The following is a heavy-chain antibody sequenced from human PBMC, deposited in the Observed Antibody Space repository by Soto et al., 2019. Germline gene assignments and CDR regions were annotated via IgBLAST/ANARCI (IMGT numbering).Heavy chain of an antibody. CDR1: GYSFNSYW. V-gene: IGHV5-51*01. CDR2: IYPGDSDT. J-gene: IGHJ6*02. D-gene: IGHD2-15*01. CDR3: ARQGTSSVVGMDV. Sequence: GESLKISWRGSGYSFNSYWIGWVRQMPGKGLEWRGIIYPGDSDTRYSPSFQGQVTISADKSISTAYLQWSSLKASDTAMYYCARQGTSSVVGMDVWGQGTTVTVSS.